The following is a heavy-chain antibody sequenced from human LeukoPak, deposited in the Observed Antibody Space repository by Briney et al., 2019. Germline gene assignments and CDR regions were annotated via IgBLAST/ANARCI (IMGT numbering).Heavy chain of an antibody. CDR1: GFTVSNNY. CDR2: IYNDGST. Sequence: PGGSVRLSCAASGFTVSNNYMSWVRQAPGRGLEWVSVIYNDGSTYYADSVEGRFTISRDNSKNTLFLQMNRLRAEDTAGYYCARGTGDGDYLFYWGQGTLVTVSS. V-gene: IGHV3-53*01. CDR3: ARGTGDGDYLFY. J-gene: IGHJ4*02. D-gene: IGHD3-16*01.